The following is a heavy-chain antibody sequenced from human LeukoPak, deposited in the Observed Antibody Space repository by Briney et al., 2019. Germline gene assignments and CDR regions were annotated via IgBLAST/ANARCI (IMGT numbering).Heavy chain of an antibody. V-gene: IGHV4-4*02. Sequence: PSETLSLTCAVSGASINSSNWWSWVRQSPEQGLEWIGQIFYSGSVNYSPSFKSRVTISVDTSKNLFSLRLTSMTAADTAIYYCVRDRNSNLRLGFWGPGTLVTVSS. CDR3: VRDRNSNLRLGF. CDR2: IFYSGSV. D-gene: IGHD5-12*01. J-gene: IGHJ4*02. CDR1: GASINSSNW.